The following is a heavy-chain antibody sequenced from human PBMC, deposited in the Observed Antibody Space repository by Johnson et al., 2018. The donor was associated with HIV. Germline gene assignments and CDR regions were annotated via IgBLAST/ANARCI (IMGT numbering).Heavy chain of an antibody. CDR3: AKDGNDILAGQGPDGFDV. V-gene: IGHV3-30*18. Sequence: QVQLVESGGGVVQPGMSLRLSCAASGFTFSDYGMHWVRQAPGKGLEWVGSISYDGGKKYYADSVKDRFTISRDNSKNTLYLQLNGLRPEDTALYYCAKDGNDILAGQGPDGFDVWGQGTMVTVSS. D-gene: IGHD3-9*01. J-gene: IGHJ3*01. CDR2: ISYDGGKK. CDR1: GFTFSDYG.